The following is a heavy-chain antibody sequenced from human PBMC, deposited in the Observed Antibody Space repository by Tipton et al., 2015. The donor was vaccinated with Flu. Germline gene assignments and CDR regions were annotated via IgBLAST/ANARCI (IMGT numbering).Heavy chain of an antibody. J-gene: IGHJ4*02. V-gene: IGHV3-30*02. D-gene: IGHD1-26*01. CDR3: AKSGGFDS. CDR2: IRSDETTE. Sequence: SLRLSCTASGFTFGDYDMSWVRQAPGKGLEWVAHIRSDETTEYADSVKGRFTISRDNSKDMLYLQMNSLRAEDTAVFYCAKSGGFDSWNQGALVIVSS. CDR1: GFTFGDYD.